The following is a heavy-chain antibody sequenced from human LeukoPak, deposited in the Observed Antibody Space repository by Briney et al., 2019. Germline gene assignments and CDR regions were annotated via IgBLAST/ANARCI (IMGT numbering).Heavy chain of an antibody. V-gene: IGHV1-2*02. D-gene: IGHD5-12*01. CDR1: GYTFTGYY. CDR3: ARRGYPVYYYYMDV. CDR2: INPNSGGT. Sequence: ASVKVSCKASGYTFTGYYMHWVRQAPGQGLEWMGWINPNSGGTNYAQKFQGRVTMTRDTSISTAYMELSGLRSDDTAVYYCARRGYPVYYYYMDVWGKGTTVTISS. J-gene: IGHJ6*03.